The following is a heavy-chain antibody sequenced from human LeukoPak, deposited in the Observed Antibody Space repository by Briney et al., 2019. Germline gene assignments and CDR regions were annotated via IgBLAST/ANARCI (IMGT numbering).Heavy chain of an antibody. J-gene: IGHJ4*02. D-gene: IGHD3-3*01. CDR2: IYYSGST. Sequence: SETLSLTCTVSGGSISSYYWSWIRQPPGKGLEWIGYIYYSGSTNYNPSLKSRVTISVDTSKNQFSLKLSSVTAADTAVYYCARGSDYDFWSGYWTYFDYWGQGTLVTVSS. CDR1: GGSISSYY. CDR3: ARGSDYDFWSGYWTYFDY. V-gene: IGHV4-59*01.